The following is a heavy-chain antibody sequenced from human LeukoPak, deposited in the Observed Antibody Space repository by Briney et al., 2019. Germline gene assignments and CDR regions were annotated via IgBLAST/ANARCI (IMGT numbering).Heavy chain of an antibody. D-gene: IGHD3-10*01. CDR2: INPQSVVT. CDR1: GYTFTRYY. V-gene: IGHV1-2*02. CDR3: VRLSQTPDYYTLGGYYYLPY. J-gene: IGHJ4*02. Sequence: ASEKVSCKASGYTFTRYYMCWVRQGPGQGLEWVGGINPQSVVTHYAQKILGRISMSRDTSLSTAYTEWATLRSVDTGHYYCVRLSQTPDYYTLGGYYYLPYWSQGTPVTVSS.